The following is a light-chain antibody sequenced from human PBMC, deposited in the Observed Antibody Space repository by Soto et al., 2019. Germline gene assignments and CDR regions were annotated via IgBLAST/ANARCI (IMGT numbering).Light chain of an antibody. CDR2: AAS. Sequence: DIQMTQSPSSLSASVEDRVIITCRSSQSISNHLNWYQQKPGKAPKLLIYAASSLQSGVPSRFSGSGSGTDFTLSISRLEPEDFAMYYCQQYGSSPFTFGGGTKVDIK. J-gene: IGKJ4*01. CDR3: QQYGSSPFT. CDR1: QSISNH. V-gene: IGKV1-39*01.